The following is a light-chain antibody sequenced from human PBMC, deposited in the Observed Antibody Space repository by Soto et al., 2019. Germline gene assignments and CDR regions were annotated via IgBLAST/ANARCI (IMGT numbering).Light chain of an antibody. Sequence: DIQMTQSPSSLSASVGDRVTITCRASQSISNYLNWYQQKPGKAPKLLIYAASTFQSGVPSRFSGSGSGTDFTLTISRLQPEDFATYYCQQSYSTLYTFGQGTKLEIK. CDR1: QSISNY. CDR3: QQSYSTLYT. J-gene: IGKJ2*01. CDR2: AAS. V-gene: IGKV1-39*01.